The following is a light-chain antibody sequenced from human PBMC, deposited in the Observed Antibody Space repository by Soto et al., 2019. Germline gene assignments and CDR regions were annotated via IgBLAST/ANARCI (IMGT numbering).Light chain of an antibody. V-gene: IGLV2-14*01. CDR2: KVN. J-gene: IGLJ3*02. CDR3: MSFVESTSTHWV. CDR1: SSDVGHPHNY. Sequence: QSVLTQPASVSGSPGQSTTISCTGTSSDVGHPHNYVSWYQQYPGKAPKLLIFKVNNRPSGISGRFSGSKSGNTAPLTISGLQAEDEGDYYCMSFVESTSTHWVLGGGTKVTVL.